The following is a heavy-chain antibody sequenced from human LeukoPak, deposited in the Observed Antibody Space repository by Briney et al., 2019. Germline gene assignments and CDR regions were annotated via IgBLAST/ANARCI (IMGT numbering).Heavy chain of an antibody. J-gene: IGHJ6*02. D-gene: IGHD4-17*01. CDR2: IKQDGSEK. Sequence: GGSLRPACAAAAFTFSSNWMSCVRQAPGKGLEWVAYIKQDGSEKNYVDSVKGRFTISRDNAKNSLYLQMNSLRAEDTAVYYCGRIGWDYGVYRPYYYYYYGMDVWGQGTTATVSS. CDR1: AFTFSSNW. V-gene: IGHV3-7*01. CDR3: GRIGWDYGVYRPYYYYYYGMDV.